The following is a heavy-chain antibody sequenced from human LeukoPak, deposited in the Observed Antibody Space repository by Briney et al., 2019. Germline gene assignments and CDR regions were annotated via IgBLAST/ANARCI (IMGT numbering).Heavy chain of an antibody. CDR3: ARGSITMVRGVISY. CDR1: GFTLSSYG. Sequence: PGGSLRLSCAASGFTLSSYGMHWVRQAPGKGLEWVAFIRYDGSNKYYADSVKGRFTISRDNSKNTLYLQMNSLRAEDTAVYYCARGSITMVRGVISYWGQGTLVTVSS. V-gene: IGHV3-30*02. D-gene: IGHD3-10*01. J-gene: IGHJ4*02. CDR2: IRYDGSNK.